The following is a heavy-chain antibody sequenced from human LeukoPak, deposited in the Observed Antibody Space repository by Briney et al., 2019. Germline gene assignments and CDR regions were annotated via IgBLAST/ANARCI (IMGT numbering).Heavy chain of an antibody. J-gene: IGHJ4*02. CDR1: GGSISSGGYY. CDR3: ARDPMGTGALDY. CDR2: IYYSGST. D-gene: IGHD2-8*01. Sequence: TLSLTCTVSGGSISSGGYYWSWIRQHPGQGLEWIGYIYYSGSTYYNPSLKSRITISVDTSKNQFSLKLSSVTAADTAVYYCARDPMGTGALDYWGQGTLVTVSS. V-gene: IGHV4-31*03.